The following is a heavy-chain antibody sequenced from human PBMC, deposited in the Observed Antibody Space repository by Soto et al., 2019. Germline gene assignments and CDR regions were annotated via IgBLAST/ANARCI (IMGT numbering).Heavy chain of an antibody. J-gene: IGHJ4*02. Sequence: SETLSLTCAVYGGSFSGYYWSWIRQPPGKGLEWIGEINHSGSTNYNPSLKSRVTISIDTSKNPFSLKLSSVTAADTAVYYCARVEYYDNSGYILFDYWGQGTLVTVSS. CDR2: INHSGST. D-gene: IGHD3-22*01. CDR1: GGSFSGYY. V-gene: IGHV4-34*01. CDR3: ARVEYYDNSGYILFDY.